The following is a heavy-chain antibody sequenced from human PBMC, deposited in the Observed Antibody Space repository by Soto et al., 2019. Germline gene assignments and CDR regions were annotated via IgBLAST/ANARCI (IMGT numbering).Heavy chain of an antibody. CDR2: INYSGTA. V-gene: IGHV4-59*01. Sequence: PSETLSLTCTVSGGSLSGYFWSWIRRPPGKRLELIGYINYSGTANYNPSLNNRVTMSVDTSKNQFSLKLNSVTTADTAVYYCARIVAGHDFAGIFDYWGQGTLVTVSS. CDR3: ARIVAGHDFAGIFDY. D-gene: IGHD5-12*01. J-gene: IGHJ4*02. CDR1: GGSLSGYF.